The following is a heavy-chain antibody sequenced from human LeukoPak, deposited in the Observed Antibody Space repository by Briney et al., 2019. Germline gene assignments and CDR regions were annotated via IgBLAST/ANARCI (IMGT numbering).Heavy chain of an antibody. CDR3: AGARHGDYRWDY. V-gene: IGHV5-51*01. J-gene: IGHJ4*02. CDR1: GYAFASYW. Sequence: GESLKISCRVSGYAFASYWIGWVRQVPGKGLEWMGIIYPADSETKSSPSFQGQATFSVDKSISTAYLQWSGLKASDTAMYYCAGARHGDYRWDYWGQGTLVTVSS. CDR2: IYPADSET. D-gene: IGHD4-17*01.